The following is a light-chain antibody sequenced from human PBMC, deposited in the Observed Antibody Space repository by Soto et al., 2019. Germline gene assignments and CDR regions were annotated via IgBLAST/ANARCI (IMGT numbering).Light chain of an antibody. Sequence: SVLAQAASVSGSPGQSISISCTGTSSDVGGYNYVSWHQQHPGKAPKVLISVVSNRPSGVSNRFSGSKSGNTASLTISGLQAEDEADYYCSSYRSGGTFVFGSGTKVTVL. CDR1: SSDVGGYNY. V-gene: IGLV2-14*01. J-gene: IGLJ1*01. CDR3: SSYRSGGTFV. CDR2: VVS.